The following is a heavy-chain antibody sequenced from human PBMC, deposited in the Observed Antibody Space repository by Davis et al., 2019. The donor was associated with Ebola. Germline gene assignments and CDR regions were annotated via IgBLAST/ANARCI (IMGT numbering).Heavy chain of an antibody. CDR3: AREPGDSYDFWSGSMLYGMDV. CDR1: GYTFSSYG. Sequence: ASVKVSCKASGYTFSSYGISWVRQAPGQGLEWMGWISAYNGNTNYAQNLQGRVTMTRDTSTSTVYMELRSLRSDDTAVYYCAREPGDSYDFWSGSMLYGMDVWGQGTTVTVSS. V-gene: IGHV1-18*01. CDR2: ISAYNGNT. J-gene: IGHJ6*02. D-gene: IGHD3-3*01.